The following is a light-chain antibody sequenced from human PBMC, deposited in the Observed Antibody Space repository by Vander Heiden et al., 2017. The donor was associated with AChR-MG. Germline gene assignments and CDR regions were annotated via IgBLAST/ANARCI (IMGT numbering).Light chain of an antibody. CDR2: GAS. CDR1: QSVDSNY. CDR3: QQYTTSPFT. J-gene: IGKJ3*01. V-gene: IGKV3-20*01. Sequence: EIVLTQSPGTLSLSPGERATLSCRASQSVDSNYLAWYQQKPGQTPRLLIYGASSRATGIPDRFSGSGSATDFTLTISSLEPEDLALYYCQQYTTSPFTFGPGTKVDIK.